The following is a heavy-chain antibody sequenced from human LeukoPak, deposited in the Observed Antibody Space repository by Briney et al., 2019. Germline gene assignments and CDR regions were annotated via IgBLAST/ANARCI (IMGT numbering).Heavy chain of an antibody. V-gene: IGHV1-18*01. CDR1: GYTFTSYG. Sequence: ASVKVSCKASGYTFTSYGISWVRQAPGQGLEWMGWISAYNGNTNYAQKLQGRVTMTTDTSTSTAYMELRGLRSDDTAVYYCARVTGTTFYYGMDVWGQGTTVTVSS. CDR3: ARVTGTTFYYGMDV. J-gene: IGHJ6*02. CDR2: ISAYNGNT. D-gene: IGHD1-7*01.